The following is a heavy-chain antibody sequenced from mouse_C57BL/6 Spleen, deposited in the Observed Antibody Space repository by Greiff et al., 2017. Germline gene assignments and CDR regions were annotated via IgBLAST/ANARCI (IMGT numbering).Heavy chain of an antibody. CDR2: INPSNGGT. J-gene: IGHJ2*01. CDR1: GYTFTSYW. D-gene: IGHD1-1*01. CDR3: ARPIYYYDFDY. V-gene: IGHV1-53*01. Sequence: VQLQQPGTELVKPGASVKLSCKASGYTFTSYWMHWVKQRPGQGLEWIGNINPSNGGTNYNEKFKSKATLTEDKSSSTAYMQLSSLTSEDAAVYYCARPIYYYDFDYWGQGTTLTVSS.